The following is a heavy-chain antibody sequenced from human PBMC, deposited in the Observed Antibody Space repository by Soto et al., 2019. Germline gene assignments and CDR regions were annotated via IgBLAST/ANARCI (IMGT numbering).Heavy chain of an antibody. Sequence: ASVKVSCKASGYTFTGYYIHWVRQAPGQGLEWMGWINPNSGDTNLAQKFQGRVTMTRDTSISTAYMELSRLRSDDTAVYYCARDTFLNYYDFWSGYYPWFDPWGQGTLVTVSS. J-gene: IGHJ5*02. CDR1: GYTFTGYY. CDR2: INPNSGDT. D-gene: IGHD3-3*01. V-gene: IGHV1-2*02. CDR3: ARDTFLNYYDFWSGYYPWFDP.